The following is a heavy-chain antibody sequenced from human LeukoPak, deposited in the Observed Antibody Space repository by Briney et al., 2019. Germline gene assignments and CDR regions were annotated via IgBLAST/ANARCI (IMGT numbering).Heavy chain of an antibody. D-gene: IGHD1-26*01. CDR2: ITGGATST. Sequence: GGSLKLSCAASGFTFSSYAMTWVRLAPGKGLEWVSTITGGATSTYYADSVRGRFATSRDNSKDTLYVQMNSLRAEDTAIYYCARADNGAFDYWGQGTVVTVSS. CDR3: ARADNGAFDY. V-gene: IGHV3-23*01. CDR1: GFTFSSYA. J-gene: IGHJ4*02.